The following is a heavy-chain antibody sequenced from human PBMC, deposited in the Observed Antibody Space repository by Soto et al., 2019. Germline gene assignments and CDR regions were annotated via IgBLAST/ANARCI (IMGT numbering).Heavy chain of an antibody. CDR1: DGSISSSSYY. Sequence: SETLXLTCTVSDGSISSSSYYWGWIRQPPGKGLEWIGSIYYSGSTYYNPSLKSRVTISVDTSKNQFSLKLSSVTAADTAVYYCAREGGVLRLSNWFDSWGQGIQVSVCS. V-gene: IGHV4-39*02. D-gene: IGHD3-3*01. CDR3: AREGGVLRLSNWFDS. CDR2: IYYSGST. J-gene: IGHJ5*01.